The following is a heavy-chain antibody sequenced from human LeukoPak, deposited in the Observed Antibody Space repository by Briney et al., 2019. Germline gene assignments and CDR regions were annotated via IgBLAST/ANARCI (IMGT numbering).Heavy chain of an antibody. CDR3: ARDDYLSVKWSGYLRFDP. CDR2: ISSSGSTI. D-gene: IGHD3-3*01. Sequence: GGSLRLSCAASGFTFSDYYMSWIRQAPGKGLEWVSYISSSGSTIYYADSVKGRFTISRDNAKNSLYLQMNSLRAEDTAVYYCARDDYLSVKWSGYLRFDPWGQGTLVTVSS. J-gene: IGHJ5*02. CDR1: GFTFSDYY. V-gene: IGHV3-11*04.